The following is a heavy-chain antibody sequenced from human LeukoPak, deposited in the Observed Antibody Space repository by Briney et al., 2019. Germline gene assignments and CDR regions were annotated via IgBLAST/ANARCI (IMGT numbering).Heavy chain of an antibody. CDR1: GGSISSGSHY. CDR2: MHYSGIT. Sequence: SETLSLTCIVSGGSISSGSHYWGWIRQPPGEGLEWTGSMHYSGITYYNPSLTSRVTISVDTSKNQFSLRLTSVTAADTAVYYCARYPYSDSGVWQAFDYWGQGTLATVSS. D-gene: IGHD5-12*01. V-gene: IGHV4-39*01. J-gene: IGHJ4*02. CDR3: ARYPYSDSGVWQAFDY.